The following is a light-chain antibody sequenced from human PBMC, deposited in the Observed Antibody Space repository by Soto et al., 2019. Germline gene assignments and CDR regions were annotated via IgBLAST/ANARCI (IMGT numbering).Light chain of an antibody. CDR2: LNSDGSH. CDR1: SGHSNYA. Sequence: QPVLTQSPSASASLGASVKLICTLSSGHSNYAIAWHQQQSEKGPRYLMKLNSDGSHSKGDGIPDRFSGSSSVAERYLTISSLQSEDEADYYCQTWGSGIVVFGVGTKVTVL. CDR3: QTWGSGIVV. J-gene: IGLJ2*01. V-gene: IGLV4-69*01.